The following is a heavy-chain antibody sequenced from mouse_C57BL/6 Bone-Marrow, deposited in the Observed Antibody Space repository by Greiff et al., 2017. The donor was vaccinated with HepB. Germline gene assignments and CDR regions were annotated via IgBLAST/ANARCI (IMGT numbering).Heavy chain of an antibody. CDR1: GYSFTGYY. CDR2: INPSTGGT. V-gene: IGHV1-42*01. CDR3: ARSCSSGFDD. Sequence: EVQLQQSGPELVKPGASVKISCKASGYSFTGYYMNWVKQSPEKSLEWIGDINPSTGGTTYNQKFKAKATLTVDKSSSTAYMQLKSLTSEDSAVYYCARSCSSGFDDWGQGTTLSVSS. J-gene: IGHJ2*01. D-gene: IGHD3-2*02.